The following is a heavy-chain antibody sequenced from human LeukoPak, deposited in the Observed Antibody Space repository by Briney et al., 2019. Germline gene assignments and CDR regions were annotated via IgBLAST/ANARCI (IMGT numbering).Heavy chain of an antibody. CDR3: ARALVVPAATRGRAFDI. CDR1: GGSISSGGYY. Sequence: SQTLSLTCTVSGGSISSGGYYWSWIRQHPGKGLEWLGYIYYSGSTYYNPSLKSRVTISVDTSKNQFSLKLSSVTAADMAVYYCARALVVPAATRGRAFDIWGQGTMVTVSS. V-gene: IGHV4-31*03. CDR2: IYYSGST. D-gene: IGHD2-2*01. J-gene: IGHJ3*02.